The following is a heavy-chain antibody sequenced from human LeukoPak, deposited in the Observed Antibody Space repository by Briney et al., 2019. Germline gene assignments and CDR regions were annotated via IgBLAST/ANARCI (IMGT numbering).Heavy chain of an antibody. CDR3: AENRGGVTTNFDY. CDR2: ISDRGGST. J-gene: IGHJ4*02. D-gene: IGHD3-16*01. V-gene: IGHV3-23*01. Sequence: GGSLRLSCAASGFTFSSFGMSWVRQAPGKGLEWVSTISDRGGSTYYADSVKGRFTISRDNSKNTLYLQMNSLRAEDTAVYYCAENRGGVTTNFDYWGQGTLVTVSS. CDR1: GFTFSSFG.